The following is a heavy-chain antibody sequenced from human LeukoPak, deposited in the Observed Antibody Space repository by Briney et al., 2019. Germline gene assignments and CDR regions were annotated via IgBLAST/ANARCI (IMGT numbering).Heavy chain of an antibody. Sequence: SETLSLTCTVSGASISGYYWNWIRQPPGKGLEWIGYMYYSGSTNYNPSLKSRVTMSGDTSKNELSLKLSSVTAADTAVYYCARRNGDYGFRNYFYYGLDVWGQGTTVTVSS. CDR2: MYYSGST. D-gene: IGHD4-17*01. J-gene: IGHJ6*02. V-gene: IGHV4-59*08. CDR3: ARRNGDYGFRNYFYYGLDV. CDR1: GASISGYY.